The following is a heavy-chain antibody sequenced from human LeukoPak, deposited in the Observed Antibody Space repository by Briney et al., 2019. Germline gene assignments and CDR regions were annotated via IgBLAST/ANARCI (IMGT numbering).Heavy chain of an antibody. J-gene: IGHJ5*02. CDR1: GGYTGSHY. CDR2: ISPSGTT. CDR3: ARDFYASGFYFWFDP. V-gene: IGHV4-4*07. D-gene: IGHD2/OR15-2a*01. Sequence: PSETLSLTCTVSGGYTGSHYWSWIRQPAGKGLEWIGRISPSGTTHYNPSLGGRVTMSVDTSKNYFSLRLSSVTAADTAVYYCARDFYASGFYFWFDPWGQGMLVTVSS.